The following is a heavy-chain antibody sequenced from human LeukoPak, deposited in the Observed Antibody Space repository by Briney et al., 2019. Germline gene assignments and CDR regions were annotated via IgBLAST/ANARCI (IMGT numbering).Heavy chain of an antibody. J-gene: IGHJ6*02. CDR1: GGTFSSYA. D-gene: IGHD2-8*01. Sequence: SVKVSCKASGGTFSSYAISWVRQAPGQGLEWMGRIIPILGIANYAQKFQGRVTITADKSTSTAYMELSSLRSEDTAVYYCARDKRYCTNGVCYNYYYYGMDVWGQGTTVTVSS. CDR2: IIPILGIA. V-gene: IGHV1-69*04. CDR3: ARDKRYCTNGVCYNYYYYGMDV.